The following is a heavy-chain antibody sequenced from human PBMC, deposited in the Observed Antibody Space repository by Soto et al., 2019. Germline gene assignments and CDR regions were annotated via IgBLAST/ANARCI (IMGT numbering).Heavy chain of an antibody. Sequence: QVQLVQSGAEVKKPGASVKVSCKASGYTFTSYDINWVRQATGQGLEWMGWMNPNSGNTGYAQKFQGRVTMTRNTXITXAYMELSSLRSADTAVYYCALYRGRYWPNFDAFDIWGQGTMVTVSS. J-gene: IGHJ3*02. CDR3: ALYRGRYWPNFDAFDI. D-gene: IGHD1-26*01. CDR1: GYTFTSYD. V-gene: IGHV1-8*01. CDR2: MNPNSGNT.